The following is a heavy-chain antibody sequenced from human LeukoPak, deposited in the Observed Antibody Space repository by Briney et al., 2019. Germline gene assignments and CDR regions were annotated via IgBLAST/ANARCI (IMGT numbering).Heavy chain of an antibody. CDR1: GFTFSSYE. J-gene: IGHJ6*02. Sequence: PGGSLRLSCAASGFTFSSYEMNWVRQAPGKGLEWVSYISSSGSTIYYADSVKGRFTISRDNAKNSLYLQMNSLRAEDTAVYYCARGRSWYGRGYGMDVWGQGTTVTVSS. V-gene: IGHV3-48*03. CDR3: ARGRSWYGRGYGMDV. D-gene: IGHD6-13*01. CDR2: ISSSGSTI.